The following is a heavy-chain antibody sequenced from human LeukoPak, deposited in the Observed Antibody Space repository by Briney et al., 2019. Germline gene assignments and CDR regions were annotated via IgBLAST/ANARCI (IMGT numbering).Heavy chain of an antibody. CDR3: ARPGLGFFDY. CDR2: ISYDGSNK. J-gene: IGHJ4*02. CDR1: GFTFSSYA. Sequence: GGSLRLSCAASGFTFSSYAMHWVRQAPGKGLEWVAVISYDGSNKYYADSVKGRFTISRDNSKNTLYLQMNSLRAEDTAMYYCARPGLGFFDYWGQGTLITVSS. V-gene: IGHV3-30-3*01.